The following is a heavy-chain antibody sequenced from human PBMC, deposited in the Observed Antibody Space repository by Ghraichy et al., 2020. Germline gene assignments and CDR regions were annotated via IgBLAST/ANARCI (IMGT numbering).Heavy chain of an antibody. CDR3: AKDAVLDY. CDR1: GFTFSSYG. J-gene: IGHJ4*02. Sequence: GGSLRLSCAASGFTFSSYGMHWVRQAPGKGLEWVAVISYDGSNKYYADSVKGRFTISRDNSKNTLYLQMNSLRAEDTAVYYCAKDAVLDYWGQGTLVTVSS. V-gene: IGHV3-30*18. CDR2: ISYDGSNK.